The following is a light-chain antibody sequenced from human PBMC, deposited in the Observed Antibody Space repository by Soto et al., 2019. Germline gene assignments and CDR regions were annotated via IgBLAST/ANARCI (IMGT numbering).Light chain of an antibody. V-gene: IGKV3-20*01. Sequence: EIVLTQSPGTLSLSPGERATLSCRASQSVSSSYLAWYQQKPGQAPRLLIYGASSRATGIPDRFSGSGSGTVFTLTISRLEPEDFAVYYCQQYGSSPEFGQGTKVEIK. J-gene: IGKJ1*01. CDR2: GAS. CDR3: QQYGSSPE. CDR1: QSVSSSY.